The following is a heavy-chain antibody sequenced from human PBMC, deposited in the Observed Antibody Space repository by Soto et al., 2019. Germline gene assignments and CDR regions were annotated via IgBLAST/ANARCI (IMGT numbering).Heavy chain of an antibody. J-gene: IGHJ6*02. CDR1: GFTFSSYG. CDR3: ATTVTTSYSDWYYYYGMDV. D-gene: IGHD4-4*01. CDR2: ISYDGSNK. V-gene: IGHV3-30*03. Sequence: QVQLVESGGGVVQPGRSLRLSCAASGFTFSSYGMHWVRQAPGKGLEWVAVISYDGSNKYYADSVKGRFTISRDNSKNTLYLQMNSLRAEETAVYYCATTVTTSYSDWYYYYGMDVWGQGTTVTVSS.